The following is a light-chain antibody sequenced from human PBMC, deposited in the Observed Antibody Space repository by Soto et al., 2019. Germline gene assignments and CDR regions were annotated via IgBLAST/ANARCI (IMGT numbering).Light chain of an antibody. V-gene: IGKV3-20*01. J-gene: IGKJ1*01. CDR1: QTVTNNY. CDR2: GAS. CDR3: QRYGRSTT. Sequence: IGLRQTPRTLSLSPGDRATLSFRASQTVTNNYLAWYQQQPGQAPRLLIYGASIRATGIPDRFSGSGSGTSFTLTFSILEPEDFAVYYCQRYGRSTTFGQGTKVDIK.